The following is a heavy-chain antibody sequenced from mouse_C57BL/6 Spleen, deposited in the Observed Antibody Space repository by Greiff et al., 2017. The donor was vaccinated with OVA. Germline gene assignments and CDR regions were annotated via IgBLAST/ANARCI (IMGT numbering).Heavy chain of an antibody. V-gene: IGHV7-3*01. Sequence: DVKLVESGGGLVQPGGSLSLSCAASGSTFTDYYMSWVRQPPGKALEWLGFIRNKANGYTTEYSASVKGRFTISRDNSQSILYLQMNALRAEDSATYYCARYSPTGTSYYAMDYWGQGTSVTVSS. CDR2: IRNKANGYTT. J-gene: IGHJ4*01. CDR3: ARYSPTGTSYYAMDY. D-gene: IGHD4-1*02. CDR1: GSTFTDYY.